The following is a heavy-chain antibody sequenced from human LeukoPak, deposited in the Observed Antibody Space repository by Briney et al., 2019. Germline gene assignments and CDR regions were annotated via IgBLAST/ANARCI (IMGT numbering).Heavy chain of an antibody. Sequence: ASVKVSCKASGYTFTDYYMHWVRQAPGQGLEWMGWIHPNSGGTNYAQHFQGRVAMTRDTSISTAYVELINLRSDDTAVYCCARSFVVVVTASTHFDYWGQGTLVTVPS. CDR3: ARSFVVVVTASTHFDY. CDR2: IHPNSGGT. J-gene: IGHJ4*02. V-gene: IGHV1-2*02. CDR1: GYTFTDYY. D-gene: IGHD2-15*01.